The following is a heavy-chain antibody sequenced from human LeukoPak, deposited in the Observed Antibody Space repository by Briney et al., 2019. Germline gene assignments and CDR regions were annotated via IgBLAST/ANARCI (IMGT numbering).Heavy chain of an antibody. V-gene: IGHV1-3*02. Sequence: ASVKVSCKASGYTFTTYTLHWVRQAPGQRLEWMGYSNTGNGNTKYSQEFQGRVTITRDTSASTAYMELSSLRSEDMAVYYCARGARFRSYGSGTYYTSLPFDPWGQGTLVTVSS. CDR2: SNTGNGNT. J-gene: IGHJ5*02. CDR3: ARGARFRSYGSGTYYTSLPFDP. D-gene: IGHD3-10*01. CDR1: GYTFTTYT.